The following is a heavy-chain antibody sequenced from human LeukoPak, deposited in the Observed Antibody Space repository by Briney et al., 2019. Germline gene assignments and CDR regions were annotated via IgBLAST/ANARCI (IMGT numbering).Heavy chain of an antibody. D-gene: IGHD4/OR15-4a*01. J-gene: IGHJ4*02. CDR3: ARDPDYGDPY. V-gene: IGHV3-11*01. Sequence: GGSLRLSCSASGFSFSDSYMSWFRLSPEKGLEWIAYITSSGTTTEYADSVKGQFTISRVNAKNSLYLQMNSLRPEDTALYYCARDPDYGDPYWGQGTLVTVSS. CDR2: ITSSGTTT. CDR1: GFSFSDSY.